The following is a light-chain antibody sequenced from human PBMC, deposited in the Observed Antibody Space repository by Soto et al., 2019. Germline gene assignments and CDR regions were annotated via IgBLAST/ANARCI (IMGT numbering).Light chain of an antibody. Sequence: EIVMTQSPGTLSLSPGETATLSCRASQSVSSNYVAWFHQKPGQAPRLLIYGASSRATGVPDRFSASGSGTDFTLTINSLQSEDFAIYYCQPYNNWPLTFGGGTKVESK. CDR3: QPYNNWPLT. V-gene: IGKV3D-15*01. J-gene: IGKJ4*01. CDR2: GAS. CDR1: QSVSSN.